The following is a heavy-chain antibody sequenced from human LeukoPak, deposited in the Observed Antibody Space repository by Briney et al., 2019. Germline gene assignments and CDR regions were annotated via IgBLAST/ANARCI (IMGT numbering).Heavy chain of an antibody. J-gene: IGHJ5*02. CDR2: IIPILGIA. CDR1: GGTFSSYA. D-gene: IGHD3-10*01. CDR3: AKSSYGSLWFGELPLDL. V-gene: IGHV1-69*04. Sequence: SVKVSCKASGGTFSSYAISWVRQAPGQGLEWMGRIIPILGIANYAQKFQGRVTITADKSTSTAYMELSSLRSEDTAVYYCAKSSYGSLWFGELPLDLWGQGTLVTVSS.